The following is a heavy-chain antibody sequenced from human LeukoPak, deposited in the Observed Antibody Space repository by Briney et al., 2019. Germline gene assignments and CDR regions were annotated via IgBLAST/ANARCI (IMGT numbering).Heavy chain of an antibody. CDR2: IYYSGST. Sequence: SETLSLTCTVSGGSISSYYWSWIRQPPGKGLEWVAYIYYSGSTNYNPSLKSRVTISVDTSKNQFSLKLSSVTAVDTAVYYCARARSRSNWNEGLDYWGQGTLVTVSS. D-gene: IGHD1-20*01. J-gene: IGHJ4*02. CDR3: ARARSRSNWNEGLDY. V-gene: IGHV4-59*01. CDR1: GGSISSYY.